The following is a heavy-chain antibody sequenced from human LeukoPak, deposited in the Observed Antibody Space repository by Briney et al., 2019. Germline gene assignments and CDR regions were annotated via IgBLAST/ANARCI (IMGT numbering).Heavy chain of an antibody. CDR2: INPNSGGT. J-gene: IGHJ4*02. Sequence: ASVKVSCKASGYTFTGYYMHWVRQAPGQGLEWMGWINPNSGGTNYAQKFQGRVTMTRDTSISTAYMELSRLRSDDTAVYYCARVYGGNFGFDYWGQGTLVTVSP. CDR3: ARVYGGNFGFDY. CDR1: GYTFTGYY. D-gene: IGHD4-23*01. V-gene: IGHV1-2*02.